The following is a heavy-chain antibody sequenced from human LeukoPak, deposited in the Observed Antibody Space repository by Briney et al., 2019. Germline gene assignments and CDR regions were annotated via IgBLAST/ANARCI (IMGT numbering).Heavy chain of an antibody. CDR2: ISSSSSYI. CDR3: ERVKTKNAFDI. J-gene: IGHJ3*02. CDR1: GFTFSSYS. Sequence: GSLRLSCAASGFTFSSYSMNWVRQAPGKGLEWVSSISSSSSYIYYADSVKGRFTISRDNAKNSLYLQMNSLRAEDTAVHYCERVKTKNAFDIWGQGTMVTVSS. V-gene: IGHV3-21*01. D-gene: IGHD2-8*01.